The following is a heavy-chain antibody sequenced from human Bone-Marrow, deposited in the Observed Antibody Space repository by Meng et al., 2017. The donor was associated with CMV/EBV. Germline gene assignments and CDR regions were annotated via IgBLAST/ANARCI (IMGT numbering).Heavy chain of an antibody. Sequence: TFTGYYMHWVRQAPGQGLEWMGWINPNSDGTNYAQKFQGRVTMTRDTSISTAYMELSRLRSDDTAVYYCARSPCSSTSCYIVNWFDPWGQGTLVTVSS. CDR1: TFTGYY. J-gene: IGHJ5*02. CDR3: ARSPCSSTSCYIVNWFDP. D-gene: IGHD2-2*02. CDR2: INPNSDGT. V-gene: IGHV1-2*02.